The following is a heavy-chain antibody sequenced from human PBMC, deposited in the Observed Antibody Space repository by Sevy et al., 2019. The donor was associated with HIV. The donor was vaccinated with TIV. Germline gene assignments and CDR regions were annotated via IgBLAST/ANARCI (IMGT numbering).Heavy chain of an antibody. CDR2: INPNSGGT. J-gene: IGHJ4*02. Sequence: ASVKVSCKASGYTFTGYYMHWVRQAPGQGLEWMGWINPNSGGTNYAQKFQGRVTMTRDTSISTAYMELSRLRSDDTAVYYCARPRISEQWLVRNSYYFDYWGQGTLVTVSS. CDR3: ARPRISEQWLVRNSYYFDY. D-gene: IGHD6-19*01. V-gene: IGHV1-2*02. CDR1: GYTFTGYY.